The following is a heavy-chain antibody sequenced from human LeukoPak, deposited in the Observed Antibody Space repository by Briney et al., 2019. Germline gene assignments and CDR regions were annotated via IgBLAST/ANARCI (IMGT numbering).Heavy chain of an antibody. D-gene: IGHD3-22*01. CDR3: AKGFSPYYDSSEGWFDP. Sequence: GGSLRLSCAASGFTFSSYWMSWVRHAPGKGLDWVANIKQDGSEKNYVDSVKGRFTISRDNGKNSLYLQMNSLRAEDTAVYYCAKGFSPYYDSSEGWFDPWGQGTLVTVSS. V-gene: IGHV3-7*04. J-gene: IGHJ5*02. CDR1: GFTFSSYW. CDR2: IKQDGSEK.